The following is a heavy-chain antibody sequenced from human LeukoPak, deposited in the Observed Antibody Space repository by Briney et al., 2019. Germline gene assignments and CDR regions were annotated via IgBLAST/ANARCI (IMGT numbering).Heavy chain of an antibody. CDR1: GFTFGTYS. D-gene: IGHD6-19*01. Sequence: GGSLRLSCAASGFTFGTYSMNWVRQAPGKGLEWVSYIGSSDTTIYYADSVKGRFTISRDNAKNSLYLQMNSLRAEDTAVYYCARAVAGLRHFDYWGQGTLVTVSS. CDR2: IGSSDTTI. CDR3: ARAVAGLRHFDY. V-gene: IGHV3-48*01. J-gene: IGHJ4*02.